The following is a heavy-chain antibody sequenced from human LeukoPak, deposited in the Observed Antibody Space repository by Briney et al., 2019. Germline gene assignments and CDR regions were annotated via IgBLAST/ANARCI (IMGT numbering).Heavy chain of an antibody. J-gene: IGHJ3*02. CDR3: ARWQDEWLRPPYAFDI. D-gene: IGHD6-19*01. CDR2: IYYSGST. Sequence: PSETLSLTCTVSGGSISSGDYYWSWIRQPPGKGLEWIGYIYYSGSTYYNPSLKSRVTISVDTSKNQFSLKLSSVTAADTAVYYCARWQDEWLRPPYAFDIWGQGTMVTVSS. V-gene: IGHV4-30-4*08. CDR1: GGSISSGDYY.